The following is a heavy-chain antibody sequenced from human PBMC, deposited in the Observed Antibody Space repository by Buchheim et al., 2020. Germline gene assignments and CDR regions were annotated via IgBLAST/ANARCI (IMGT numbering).Heavy chain of an antibody. J-gene: IGHJ6*02. CDR2: MNPNSGNT. D-gene: IGHD3-9*01. CDR3: ARGGRSYFDLLLSYYYYGMDV. Sequence: QVQLVQSGAEVKKPGASVKVSCKASGYTFTSYDINWVRQATGQGLEWMGWMNPNSGNTGYAQKFQGRVTMTRNTSISTAYMELSSLRSEDTAVDYCARGGRSYFDLLLSYYYYGMDVWGQRAT. V-gene: IGHV1-8*02. CDR1: GYTFTSYD.